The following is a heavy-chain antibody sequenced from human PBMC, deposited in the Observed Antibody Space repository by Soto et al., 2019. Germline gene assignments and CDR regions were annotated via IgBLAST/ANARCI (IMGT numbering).Heavy chain of an antibody. D-gene: IGHD2-15*01. CDR3: ARGQNIVVVVAATPDAFDI. V-gene: IGHV1-69*13. CDR1: GGTFSSYA. Sequence: ASVKVSCKASGGTFSSYAISWVRQAPGQGLEWMGGIIPIFGTANYAQKFQGRVTITADESTSTAYMELSSLRSEDTAVYYCARGQNIVVVVAATPDAFDIWGQGTMVTV. CDR2: IIPIFGTA. J-gene: IGHJ3*02.